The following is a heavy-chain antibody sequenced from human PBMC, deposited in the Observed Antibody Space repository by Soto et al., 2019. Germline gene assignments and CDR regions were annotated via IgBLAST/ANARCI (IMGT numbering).Heavy chain of an antibody. CDR2: LNPANGDT. Sequence: ASVKVSCKASGYTFTPHPINWVRQAPGQGLEWMGWLNPANGDTGYSQNFQGRVTITRDTSASTAYMEMNSLRSEDTAVYYCARKDYYGSGIYYFDSWGQGTQVTVSS. J-gene: IGHJ4*02. D-gene: IGHD3-10*01. V-gene: IGHV1-3*01. CDR3: ARKDYYGSGIYYFDS. CDR1: GYTFTPHP.